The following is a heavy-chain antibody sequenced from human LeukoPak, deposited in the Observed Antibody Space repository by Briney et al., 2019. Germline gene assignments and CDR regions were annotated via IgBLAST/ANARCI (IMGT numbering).Heavy chain of an antibody. CDR1: GGSISSSSYY. V-gene: IGHV4-39*01. CDR2: IYYSGST. J-gene: IGHJ4*02. Sequence: SETVSLTCTVSGGSISSSSYYWGWIRQPPGKGLEWVGFIYYSGSTYYNPSLKSRVTISVDTSKNQFSLKLSSVTAADTAVYYCARQTSGYYVDYWGQGSLVTVSS. D-gene: IGHD3-22*01. CDR3: ARQTSGYYVDY.